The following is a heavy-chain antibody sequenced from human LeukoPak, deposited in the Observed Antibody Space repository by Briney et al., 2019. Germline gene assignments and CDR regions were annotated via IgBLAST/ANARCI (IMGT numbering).Heavy chain of an antibody. J-gene: IGHJ4*02. D-gene: IGHD5-12*01. Sequence: VASVKVSFKASGYTFTGYYMHWVRQAPGQGLEWMGGIIPIFGTANYAQKFQGRVTITADESTSTAYMEVSSLRSEDTAVYYCARAYSGYDFFDYWGQGILVTVSS. CDR3: ARAYSGYDFFDY. CDR2: IIPIFGTA. CDR1: GYTFTGYY. V-gene: IGHV1-69*13.